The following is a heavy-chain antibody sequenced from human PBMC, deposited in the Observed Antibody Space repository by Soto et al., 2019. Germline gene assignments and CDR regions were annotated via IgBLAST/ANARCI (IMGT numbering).Heavy chain of an antibody. CDR1: GGSISSSSYY. CDR3: ARDGATYYDFWSGLRGYYYGMDV. D-gene: IGHD3-3*01. Sequence: SETLSLTCTVSGGSISSSSYYWGWIRQPPGKGLEWIGYIYYSGSTYYNPSLKSRVTISVDTSKNQFSLKLSSVTAADTAVYYCARDGATYYDFWSGLRGYYYGMDVWGQGTTVTVSS. V-gene: IGHV4-31*03. J-gene: IGHJ6*02. CDR2: IYYSGST.